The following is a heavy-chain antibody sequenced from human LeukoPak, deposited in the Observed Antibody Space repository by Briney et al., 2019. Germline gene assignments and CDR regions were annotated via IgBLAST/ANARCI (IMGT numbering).Heavy chain of an antibody. CDR2: IYYTGNT. Sequence: PSETLSLTCTVSGVSISSSNSYWGWIRQPPGKGLEWVGSIYYTGNTYYNASLKSRVTISIDTSKNQISLRLTSVTATDTAMYYCARQTGSGLFTLPGGQGTLVTVSS. CDR3: ARQTGSGLFTLP. D-gene: IGHD3/OR15-3a*01. J-gene: IGHJ4*02. V-gene: IGHV4-39*01. CDR1: GVSISSSNSY.